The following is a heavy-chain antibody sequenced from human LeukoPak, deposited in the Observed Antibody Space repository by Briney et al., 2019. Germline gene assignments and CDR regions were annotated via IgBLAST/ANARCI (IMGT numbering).Heavy chain of an antibody. J-gene: IGHJ6*03. Sequence: GASVKVSCKASGYTFTSYGISWVRQAPGQALEWMGWISAYNGNTNYAQKLQGRVTMTTDTSTSTAYMELRSLRSDDTAVYYCARDYAAWATMVRGDYYYYYYMDVWGKGTTVTISS. V-gene: IGHV1-18*01. CDR2: ISAYNGNT. CDR3: ARDYAAWATMVRGDYYYYYYMDV. CDR1: GYTFTSYG. D-gene: IGHD3-10*01.